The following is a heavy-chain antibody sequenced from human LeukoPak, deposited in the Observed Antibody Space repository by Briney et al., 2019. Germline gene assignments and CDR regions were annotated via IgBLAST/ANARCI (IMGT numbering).Heavy chain of an antibody. V-gene: IGHV3-53*01. Sequence: PGGSLRLSCAASGFTVSSNYMSWVRQAPGKGLEWVSVIYSGGSTYYAGSVKGRFTISRDNSKNTLYLQMNSLRVEDTAVYYCARESCTTSCYGFDYWGQGTLVTVSS. CDR3: ARESCTTSCYGFDY. D-gene: IGHD2-2*01. CDR2: IYSGGST. J-gene: IGHJ4*02. CDR1: GFTVSSNY.